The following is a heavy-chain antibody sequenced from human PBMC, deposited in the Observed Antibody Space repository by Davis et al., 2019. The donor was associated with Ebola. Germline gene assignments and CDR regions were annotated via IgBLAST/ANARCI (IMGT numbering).Heavy chain of an antibody. V-gene: IGHV3-74*01. CDR1: GFSFSSTW. CDR2: IHSDGTST. CDR3: ARSVAGFFDH. D-gene: IGHD6-19*01. Sequence: GESLKISCAASGFSFSSTWMHWVRQAPGKGLVWVSRIHSDGTSTIYTDSVKGRFTISRDNSKNTLYLQMNSLRDEDTAVYYCARSVAGFFDHWGQGTLVTVSS. J-gene: IGHJ4*02.